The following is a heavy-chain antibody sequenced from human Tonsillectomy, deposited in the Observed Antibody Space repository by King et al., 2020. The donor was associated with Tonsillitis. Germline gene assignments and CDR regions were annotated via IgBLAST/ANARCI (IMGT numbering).Heavy chain of an antibody. D-gene: IGHD1-26*01. CDR3: ARYVSGSFDY. J-gene: IGHJ4*02. CDR2: MDYSGTI. Sequence: LQLQESGPGVVKPSETLSLTCTVSGGSISSSDHYWAWIRQPPGKGLEWIGYMDYSGTIFYNPSLKSRFTISGVTSENRFSLKLRSVTAADTAVYFCARYVSGSFDYWGQGGLVTVSS. CDR1: GGSISSSDHY. V-gene: IGHV4-39*01.